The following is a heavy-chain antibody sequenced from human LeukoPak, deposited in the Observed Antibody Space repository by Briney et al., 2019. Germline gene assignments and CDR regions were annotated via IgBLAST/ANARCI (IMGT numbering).Heavy chain of an antibody. V-gene: IGHV3-53*01. CDR1: GFITTSNY. J-gene: IGHJ4*02. CDR3: ATGGRSGMAFDF. D-gene: IGHD2-8*01. Sequence: QPGGSLILSCSFSGFITTSNYMAWGRQSPGKGLQWISFIYGGGNTLYADSVRDRFSISRDNSKSTLYLQMSSLGVEDTAVYYCATGGRSGMAFDFWGQGTLVTVSS. CDR2: IYGGGNT.